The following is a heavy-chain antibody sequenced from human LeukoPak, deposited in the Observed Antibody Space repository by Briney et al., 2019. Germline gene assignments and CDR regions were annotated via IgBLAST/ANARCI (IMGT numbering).Heavy chain of an antibody. CDR1: GYTFTSYY. V-gene: IGHV1-46*01. J-gene: IGHJ5*02. Sequence: ASVTVSCKASGYTFTSYYMHWVRQAPGQGLEWMGIINPSGGSTSYAQKFQGRVTMTRDTSTSTVYMELSSLRSEDTAVYYCAREYCSGGSCSLSWFDPWGQGTLVTVSS. D-gene: IGHD2-15*01. CDR3: AREYCSGGSCSLSWFDP. CDR2: INPSGGST.